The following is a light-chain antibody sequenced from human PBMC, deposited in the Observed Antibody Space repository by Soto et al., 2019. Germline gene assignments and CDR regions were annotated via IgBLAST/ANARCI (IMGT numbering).Light chain of an antibody. CDR1: STDVGSHDL. J-gene: IGLJ2*01. V-gene: IGLV2-23*01. CDR3: CSYAGSSALL. Sequence: QSALAQPASVSGSPGQSITISCTGISTDVGSHDLVSWYKHPPGKAPKLIIYEGSKRPSGVSNRFSGSKSGNTASLTISCLQAADEADYYGCSYAGSSALLVGGWAKVTVL. CDR2: EGS.